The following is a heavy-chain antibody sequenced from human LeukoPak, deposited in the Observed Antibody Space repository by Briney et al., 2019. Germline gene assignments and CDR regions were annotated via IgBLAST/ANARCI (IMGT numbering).Heavy chain of an antibody. CDR1: GYSFTSYW. V-gene: IGHV5-51*01. J-gene: IGHJ5*02. Sequence: GESLKISCKGSGYSFTSYWIGWVRQMPGKGLEWMGIIYPGDSDTRYSPSFQGQVTISADKSISTAYLQWSSLKASDTAMYYCARSLKSRYYYGLGSSNWFDPWGQGTLVTVSS. CDR3: ARSLKSRYYYGLGSSNWFDP. CDR2: IYPGDSDT. D-gene: IGHD3-10*01.